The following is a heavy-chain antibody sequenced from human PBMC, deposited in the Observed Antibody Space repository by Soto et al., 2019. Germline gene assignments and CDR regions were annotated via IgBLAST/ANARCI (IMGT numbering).Heavy chain of an antibody. Sequence: GESLKISCKASGYSFNTYWIGWVRQLPGKGLEWMGIIYPDDSDTRYSPSFQGQVTISADKSFTTVYLQWNSLKASDTAMYYCSRLGYSYGYYYYYYGMDVWGQGTTVTVSS. CDR1: GYSFNTYW. J-gene: IGHJ6*02. V-gene: IGHV5-51*01. CDR3: SRLGYSYGYYYYYYGMDV. D-gene: IGHD5-18*01. CDR2: IYPDDSDT.